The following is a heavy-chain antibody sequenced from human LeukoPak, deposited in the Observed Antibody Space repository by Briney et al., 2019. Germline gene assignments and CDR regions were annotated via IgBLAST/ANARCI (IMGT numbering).Heavy chain of an antibody. CDR3: ARSLVGAIHEIFDY. D-gene: IGHD1-26*01. CDR2: IIPIFGTA. J-gene: IGHJ4*02. V-gene: IGHV1-69*05. CDR1: GGTFSSYA. Sequence: WASVKVSCKASGGTFSSYAISWVRQAPGQGLEWMGGIIPIFGTANYAQKLQGRVTMTTDTSTSTAYMELRSLRSDDTAVYYCARSLVGAIHEIFDYWGQGTLVTVSS.